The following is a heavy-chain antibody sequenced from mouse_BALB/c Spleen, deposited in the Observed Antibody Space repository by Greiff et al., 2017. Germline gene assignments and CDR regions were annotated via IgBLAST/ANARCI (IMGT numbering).Heavy chain of an antibody. J-gene: IGHJ3*01. V-gene: IGHV5-6*01. D-gene: IGHD2-3*01. CDR1: GFTFSSYG. CDR2: ISSGGSYT. Sequence: EVHLVESGGDLVKPGGSLKLSCAASGFTFSSYGMSWVRQTPDKRLEWVATISSGGSYTYYPDSVKGRFTISRDNAKNTLYLQMSSLKSEDTAMYYCARQGRVDGYFFAYWGQGTLVTGSA. CDR3: ARQGRVDGYFFAY.